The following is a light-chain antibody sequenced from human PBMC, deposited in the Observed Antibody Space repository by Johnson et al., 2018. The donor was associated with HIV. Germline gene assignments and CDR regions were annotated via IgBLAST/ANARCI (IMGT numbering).Light chain of an antibody. J-gene: IGLJ1*01. CDR2: EDN. Sequence: QPVLTQPPSLSAAPGQRVSISCSGNSSNIENYFVSWYQQLPGAAPRLLIYEDNKRPSGIPDRFSGSKSGASATLGIPGLQTGDEADYYCGVWDASLSPHYVFGTGTTVIVL. CDR3: GVWDASLSPHYV. CDR1: SSNIENYF. V-gene: IGLV1-51*02.